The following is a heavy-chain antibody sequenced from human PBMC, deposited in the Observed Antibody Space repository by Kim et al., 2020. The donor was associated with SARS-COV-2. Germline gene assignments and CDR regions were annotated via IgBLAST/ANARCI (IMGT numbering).Heavy chain of an antibody. Sequence: SETLSLTCTVSGGSISSYYWSWIRQPPGKGLEWIGYIYYSGSTNYNPSLKSRVTISVDTSKNQFSLKLSSVTAADTAVYYCAGGSYTYYFDYWGQGTLVT. D-gene: IGHD1-26*01. CDR3: AGGSYTYYFDY. V-gene: IGHV4-59*01. CDR2: IYYSGST. CDR1: GGSISSYY. J-gene: IGHJ4*02.